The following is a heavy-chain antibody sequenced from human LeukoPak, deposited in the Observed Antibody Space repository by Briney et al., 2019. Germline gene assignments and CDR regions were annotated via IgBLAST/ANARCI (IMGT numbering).Heavy chain of an antibody. D-gene: IGHD3-3*01. CDR3: ARFQSGYPYDY. CDR1: GGSISSSSYY. J-gene: IGHJ4*02. Sequence: PSETLSLTCTVSGGSISSSSYYWSWIRQPPGKGLEWIGYIYYSGSTNYNPSLKSRVTISVDTSKNQFSLKLSSVTAADTAVYYCARFQSGYPYDYWGQGTLVTVSS. CDR2: IYYSGST. V-gene: IGHV4-61*01.